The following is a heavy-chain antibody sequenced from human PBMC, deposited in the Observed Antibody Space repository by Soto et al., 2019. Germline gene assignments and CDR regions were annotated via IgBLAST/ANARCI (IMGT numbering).Heavy chain of an antibody. Sequence: QVHLVQSGAEVKRPGSSVRVSCRASGVTFYTYAFTWVRQAPGQGLEWMGGITPMIGTTKYAQKFHGRVTFSADESDSTAYMELSNLRSDDTDVYDCARDVCVMTSVFGFWGQGTLITVSS. CDR3: ARDVCVMTSVFGF. V-gene: IGHV1-69*01. D-gene: IGHD3-10*01. J-gene: IGHJ4*02. CDR2: ITPMIGTT. CDR1: GVTFYTYA.